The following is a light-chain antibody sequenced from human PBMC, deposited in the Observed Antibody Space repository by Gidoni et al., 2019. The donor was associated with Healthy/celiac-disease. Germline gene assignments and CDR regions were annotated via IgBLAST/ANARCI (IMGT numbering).Light chain of an antibody. CDR3: QQTYSIPFT. CDR2: AAS. V-gene: IGKV1-39*01. CDR1: QTIANY. Sequence: DIQMTQSPSSLSASIGDRVTITCRTSQTIANYLNWYQQKPGKAPKLLIYAASSLQSGVPSRFSGSGSGTDFTLTISSLHPEDFATYYCQQTYSIPFTFGQGTKLEIK. J-gene: IGKJ2*01.